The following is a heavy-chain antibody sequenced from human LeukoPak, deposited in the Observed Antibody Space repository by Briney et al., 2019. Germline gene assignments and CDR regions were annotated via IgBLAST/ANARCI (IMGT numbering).Heavy chain of an antibody. CDR3: AKEASGYSFSDW. Sequence: PGGSLRLSCAASGFTLSSYAMSWVRQAPGKGLEWVSAISGSGGSTYYADSVKGRFTISRDNSKNTLYLQMNSLRADDTAIYYCAKEASGYSFSDWWGQGTLVTVSS. CDR1: GFTLSSYA. V-gene: IGHV3-23*01. D-gene: IGHD1-26*01. J-gene: IGHJ4*02. CDR2: ISGSGGST.